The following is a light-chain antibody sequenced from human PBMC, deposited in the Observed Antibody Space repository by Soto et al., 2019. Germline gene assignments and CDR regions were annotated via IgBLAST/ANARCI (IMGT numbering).Light chain of an antibody. CDR2: DAF. CDR1: QSVSSY. J-gene: IGKJ4*01. Sequence: EIVLTQSPATLSLSPGERATLSCRASQSVSSYLAWYQQKPGQAPRLLIYDAFNRATGIPARFSGSGSGTDFTLTISSLEPEDFAVYYCQQRSNWPIATFGGGTKVEIK. V-gene: IGKV3-11*01. CDR3: QQRSNWPIAT.